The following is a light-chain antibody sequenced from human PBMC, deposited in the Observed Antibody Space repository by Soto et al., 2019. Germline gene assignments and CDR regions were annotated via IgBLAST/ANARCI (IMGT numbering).Light chain of an antibody. CDR2: EAS. CDR3: RHYYTYPIS. CDR1: QSISSW. J-gene: IGKJ5*01. Sequence: DIQMTQSPSTLSASVGDRVTITRRASQSISSWLAWYQQKPGRAPNLLIYEASTLESGGPSRFSGSGSGTEFTLTISSLQPDDFATYYCRHYYTYPISFGQGTRLEIK. V-gene: IGKV1-5*03.